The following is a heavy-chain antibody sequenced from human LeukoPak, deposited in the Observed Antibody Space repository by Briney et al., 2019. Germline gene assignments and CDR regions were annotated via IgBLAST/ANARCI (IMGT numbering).Heavy chain of an antibody. D-gene: IGHD2-15*01. Sequence: SVKVSCKAFGGSFSSEAISWVRQATGQGLEWMGGIIPIFGTANYAQKFQGRVTITTDESTSTAYMEVSSLRSEDTAVYYCGRKAGDCGGGSCYSIDYWGQGTLVTVSS. CDR3: GRKAGDCGGGSCYSIDY. CDR2: IIPIFGTA. J-gene: IGHJ4*02. CDR1: GGSFSSEA. V-gene: IGHV1-69*05.